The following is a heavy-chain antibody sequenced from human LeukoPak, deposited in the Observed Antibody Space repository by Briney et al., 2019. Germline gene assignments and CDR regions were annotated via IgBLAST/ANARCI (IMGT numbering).Heavy chain of an antibody. CDR1: GGSISSYY. Sequence: SETLSLTCTVSGGSISSYYWSWIRQPPGKGLEWIGYTYYSGSTNYNPSLKSRVTISVDTSKNQFSLKLSSVTAADTAVYYCARGFISPGVTELWGQGTLVTVSS. V-gene: IGHV4-59*01. CDR3: ARGFISPGVTEL. D-gene: IGHD1-14*01. J-gene: IGHJ4*02. CDR2: TYYSGST.